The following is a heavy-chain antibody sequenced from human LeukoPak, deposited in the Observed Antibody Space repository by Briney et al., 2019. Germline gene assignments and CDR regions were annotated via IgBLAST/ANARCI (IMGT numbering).Heavy chain of an antibody. Sequence: GGSLRLSCEASGFTFSSYWMHWVRQAPGKGPVWVSRINTDGRSTDYADSVKGRFTASKDDARKSMYLQMNSLRVEDTAVYYCAKDRANWAIDDWGQGTQVTVSS. D-gene: IGHD3-16*01. J-gene: IGHJ4*02. V-gene: IGHV3-74*01. CDR2: INTDGRST. CDR3: AKDRANWAIDD. CDR1: GFTFSSYW.